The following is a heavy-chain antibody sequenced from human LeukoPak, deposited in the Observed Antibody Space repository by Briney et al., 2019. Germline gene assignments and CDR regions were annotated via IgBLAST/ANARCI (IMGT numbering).Heavy chain of an antibody. CDR1: GFTFSSYW. J-gene: IGHJ6*03. Sequence: GGSLRLSCAASGFTFSSYWMSWVRQAPGKGLEWVANIKQDGSEKYYVDSVKGRFTISRDNAKNSLYLQMNSLRAEDTAVYYCARESLQQLVTYYYYMDVWGKGTTVTVSS. CDR3: ARESLQQLVTYYYYMDV. CDR2: IKQDGSEK. V-gene: IGHV3-7*01. D-gene: IGHD6-13*01.